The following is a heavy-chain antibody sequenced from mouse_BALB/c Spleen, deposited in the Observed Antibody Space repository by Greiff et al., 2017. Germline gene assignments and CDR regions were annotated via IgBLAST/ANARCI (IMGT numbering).Heavy chain of an antibody. CDR1: GFNIKDTY. CDR2: IDPANGNT. V-gene: IGHV14-3*02. Sequence: VQLQQSGAELVQPGASVKLSCTASGFNIKDTYMPWVKQRPDQGLEWIGRIDPANGNTKYDPKFQGKATITADTSSNTAYLQLSSLTSEDTAVYYCASGGDYYAMDYWGQGTSVTVSS. CDR3: ASGGDYYAMDY. J-gene: IGHJ4*01. D-gene: IGHD2-13*01.